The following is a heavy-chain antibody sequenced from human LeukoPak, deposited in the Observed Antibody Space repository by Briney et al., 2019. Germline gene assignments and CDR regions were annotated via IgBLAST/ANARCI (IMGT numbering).Heavy chain of an antibody. V-gene: IGHV3-74*01. D-gene: IGHD6-19*01. CDR3: AREAYSSGWYSPHAFDI. CDR2: INSDGSST. J-gene: IGHJ3*02. CDR1: GFTFSSYW. Sequence: GGSLRLSCAASGFTFSSYWMHWVRQAPGKGLVWVSRINSDGSSTSYADSAKGRFTISRDNAKNTLYLQMNSLRAEDTAVYYCAREAYSSGWYSPHAFDIWGQGTMVTVS.